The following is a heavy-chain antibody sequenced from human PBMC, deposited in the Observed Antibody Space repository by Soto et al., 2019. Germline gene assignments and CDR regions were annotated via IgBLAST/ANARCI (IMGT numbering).Heavy chain of an antibody. CDR2: IYYSGST. Sequence: SETLSLTCTVSGGSISSYYWSWIRQPPGKGLEWIGYIYYSGSTNYNPSLKSRVTISVDTSKNQFSLKLSSVTAADTAVYYCAGQSIPYNFSVRAFWAKGTTVPVPS. J-gene: IGHJ6*04. D-gene: IGHD1-20*01. CDR1: GGSISSYY. CDR3: AGQSIPYNFSVRAF. V-gene: IGHV4-59*01.